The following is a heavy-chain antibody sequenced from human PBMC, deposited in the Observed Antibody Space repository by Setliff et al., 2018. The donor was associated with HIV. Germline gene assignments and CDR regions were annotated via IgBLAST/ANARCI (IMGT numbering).Heavy chain of an antibody. J-gene: IGHJ3*02. Sequence: GASVKVSCKTSGGTLTNYVITWVRQAPGQGLEWMGIIIPMYNILTYAQKFQGRVTFTADESTSTAYMELSSLTSEDTAVYYCARDQTGIAAAAFGGGSAWSDEGFDIWGQGTMVTVSS. CDR2: IIPMYNIL. V-gene: IGHV1-69*13. CDR1: GGTLTNYV. D-gene: IGHD6-13*01. CDR3: ARDQTGIAAAAFGGGSAWSDEGFDI.